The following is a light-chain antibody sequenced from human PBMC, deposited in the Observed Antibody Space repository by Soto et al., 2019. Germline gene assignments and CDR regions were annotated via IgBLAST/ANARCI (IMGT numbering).Light chain of an antibody. CDR3: NSYTSRSTHV. CDR2: DVS. V-gene: IGLV2-14*03. J-gene: IGLJ1*01. Sequence: QSVLTQPASVSGSPGQSITISCTGTSSDVGGYNYVSWYQQHPGKAPKLIISDVSNRPSGVSNRFSGSKSGNTASLTISGLQAEDEADYYCNSYTSRSTHVFGTGTKVTVL. CDR1: SSDVGGYNY.